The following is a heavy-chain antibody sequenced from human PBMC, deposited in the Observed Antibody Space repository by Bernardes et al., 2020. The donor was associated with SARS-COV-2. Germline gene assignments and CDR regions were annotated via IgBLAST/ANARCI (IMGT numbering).Heavy chain of an antibody. Sequence: GGSLRLSCAASGFTFSSYSMNWVRQAPGKGLEWVSSISSSSSYIYYADSVKGRFTISRDNAKNSLYLQMNSLRAEDTAVYYCAGLFPGGRVDTAMVSEGTNYYYGMDVWGQGTTVTVSS. D-gene: IGHD5-18*01. CDR2: ISSSSSYI. CDR3: AGLFPGGRVDTAMVSEGTNYYYGMDV. V-gene: IGHV3-21*01. J-gene: IGHJ6*02. CDR1: GFTFSSYS.